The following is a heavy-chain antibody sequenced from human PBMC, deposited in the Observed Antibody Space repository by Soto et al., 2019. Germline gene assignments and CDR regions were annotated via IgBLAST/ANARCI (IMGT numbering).Heavy chain of an antibody. CDR1: GFTFSSYS. D-gene: IGHD3-3*01. J-gene: IGHJ6*02. CDR2: ISSSSGTI. Sequence: EVQLVESGGGLVQPGGSLRLSCVASGFTFSSYSLDWVRQAPGKGLEWLSYISSSSGTIYYADSVKGRFTISRDNAENSLYLQMNSLRDDDTAVYYCAREDPWSANADDMDVWGQGTTVTVSS. CDR3: AREDPWSANADDMDV. V-gene: IGHV3-48*02.